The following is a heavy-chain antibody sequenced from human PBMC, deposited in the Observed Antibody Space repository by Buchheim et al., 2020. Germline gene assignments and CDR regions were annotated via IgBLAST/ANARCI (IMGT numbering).Heavy chain of an antibody. V-gene: IGHV4-59*08. CDR2: IYYSGST. CDR3: ARVRLEKDILTDTNWFDP. Sequence: QVQLQESGPGLVKPSETLSLTCTVSGGSISSYYWSWIRQPPGKGLEWIGYIYYSGSTNYNPSLKSRVTISVDTSKNQFSLKLSSVTAADTAVYYCARVRLEKDILTDTNWFDPWGQGTL. D-gene: IGHD3-9*01. CDR1: GGSISSYY. J-gene: IGHJ5*02.